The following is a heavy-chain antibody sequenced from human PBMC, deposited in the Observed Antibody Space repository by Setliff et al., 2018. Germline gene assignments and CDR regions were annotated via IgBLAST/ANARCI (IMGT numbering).Heavy chain of an antibody. CDR3: MRLVRFCSRTVCQRTSGDEA. CDR1: GYTFRQSI. J-gene: IGHJ5*02. CDR2: IGVYSGNT. Sequence: ASVKVSCKASGYTFRQSIVSWVRQAPGQGLEWLGWIGVYSGNTYSAQRFQGRVSLTTDESTNTAYLELRGLRSDATAVYYCMRLVRFCSRTVCQRTSGDEAWGQGTLVTVSS. V-gene: IGHV1-18*01. D-gene: IGHD3-3*01.